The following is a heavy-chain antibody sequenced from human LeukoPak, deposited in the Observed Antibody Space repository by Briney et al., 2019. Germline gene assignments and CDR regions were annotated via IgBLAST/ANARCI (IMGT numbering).Heavy chain of an antibody. CDR1: GGSISSGGYY. D-gene: IGHD3-3*01. CDR2: IYYSGST. Sequence: SETLSLTCTVSGGSISSGGYYWSWIRQHPGKGLEWIGYIYYSGSTYYNPSLKSRVTISVDTSKNQFSLKLSSVTAADTAVYYCAICSYYDFWSGYSLDYYGMDVWGQGTTVTVSS. CDR3: AICSYYDFWSGYSLDYYGMDV. J-gene: IGHJ6*02. V-gene: IGHV4-31*03.